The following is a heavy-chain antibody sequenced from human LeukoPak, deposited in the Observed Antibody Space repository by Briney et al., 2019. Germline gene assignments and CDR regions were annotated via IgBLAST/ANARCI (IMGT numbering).Heavy chain of an antibody. D-gene: IGHD6-13*01. Sequence: GASVKVSCKASGYTFTSYDINWVRQATGQGLEWMGWMNPNSGNTGYAQKFQGRVTMTRNTSISTAYMELSSLRSEDTAVYYCARGMRYSSSWYVWSNARNYYYYGMDVWGQGTTVTVSS. J-gene: IGHJ6*02. V-gene: IGHV1-8*01. CDR2: MNPNSGNT. CDR3: ARGMRYSSSWYVWSNARNYYYYGMDV. CDR1: GYTFTSYD.